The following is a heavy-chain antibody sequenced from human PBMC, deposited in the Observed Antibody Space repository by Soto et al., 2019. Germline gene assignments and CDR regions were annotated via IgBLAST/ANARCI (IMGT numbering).Heavy chain of an antibody. D-gene: IGHD6-13*01. CDR3: AKGAAGPNWFDP. V-gene: IGHV3-23*01. J-gene: IGHJ5*02. CDR1: GFTFTNYA. Sequence: PGGSLRLSCAASGFTFTNYAMSWVRQAPGRGLEWVSAISGNAVNTYYADSVKGRFTISRDNSKNTLYLQMNSLRAEDTAVYYCAKGAAGPNWFDPWGQGTLVTVSS. CDR2: ISGNAVNT.